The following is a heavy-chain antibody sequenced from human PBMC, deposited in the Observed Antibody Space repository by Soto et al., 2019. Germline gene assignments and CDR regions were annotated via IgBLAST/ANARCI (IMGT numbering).Heavy chain of an antibody. CDR2: ISDDGASI. V-gene: IGHV3-48*03. CDR1: GFSFSSFA. Sequence: GSLRLSCEASGFSFSSFAMNWVRQAPGRGLEWVSYISDDGASIYYADSLKGRFTISRDNARNSLSLQMNNLRAEDTAVYYCARENSVQAWLHHFDHWGLGTLVTVSS. J-gene: IGHJ4*02. D-gene: IGHD5-18*01. CDR3: ARENSVQAWLHHFDH.